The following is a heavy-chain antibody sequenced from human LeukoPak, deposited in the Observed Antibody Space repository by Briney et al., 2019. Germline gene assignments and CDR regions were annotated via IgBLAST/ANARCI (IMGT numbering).Heavy chain of an antibody. J-gene: IGHJ5*02. CDR2: IYYSGST. D-gene: IGHD3-10*01. Sequence: SETLSLTCTVSGGSISSYYWSWIRQPPGKGLEWIGYIYYSGSTNYNPSLKSRVTISVDTSKNQFSLKLSSVPAADTAVYYCARAKSDRVRGVIAGNWFDPWGQGTLVTLSS. CDR3: ARAKSDRVRGVIAGNWFDP. V-gene: IGHV4-59*08. CDR1: GGSISSYY.